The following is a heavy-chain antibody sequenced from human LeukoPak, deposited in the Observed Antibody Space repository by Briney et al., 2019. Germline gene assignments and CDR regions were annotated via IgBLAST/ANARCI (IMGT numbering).Heavy chain of an antibody. V-gene: IGHV6-1*01. Sequence: SQTLSLTCAISGDSVSSNSAAWNWLRQSPSRGLEWLGRTYYRSKWYNDYAVSVKSRITINPDTSKNQFSLQLNSVTPEDTAVYYCARVIIAVAGRNYYYYGMDVWGQGTTVTVSS. CDR3: ARVIIAVAGRNYYYYGMDV. J-gene: IGHJ6*02. CDR1: GDSVSSNSAA. CDR2: TYYRSKWYN. D-gene: IGHD6-19*01.